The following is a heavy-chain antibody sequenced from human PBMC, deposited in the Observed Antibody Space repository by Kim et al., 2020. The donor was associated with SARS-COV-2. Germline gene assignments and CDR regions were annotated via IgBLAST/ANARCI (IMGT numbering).Heavy chain of an antibody. Sequence: YNPRLKSRVTTSVDTSKNQFSLKLSAVTAADTAVYYCARHPAVYYYGMDVWGQGTTVTVSS. V-gene: IGHV4-59*08. J-gene: IGHJ6*02. CDR3: ARHPAVYYYGMDV.